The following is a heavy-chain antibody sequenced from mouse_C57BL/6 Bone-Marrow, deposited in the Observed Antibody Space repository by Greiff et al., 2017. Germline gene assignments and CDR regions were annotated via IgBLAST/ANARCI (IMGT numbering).Heavy chain of an antibody. CDR1: GYTFTSYW. J-gene: IGHJ3*01. D-gene: IGHD1-3*01. Sequence: QVQLQQPGAELVKPGASVKVSCKASGYTFTSYWMHWVKQRPGQGLEWIGRIHPSDSDTNYNQKFKGKATLTVDKSSSTAYMQLSSLTSEDSAVYYCAILYMSTWCAYWGQGTLVTVSA. CDR3: AILYMSTWCAY. V-gene: IGHV1-74*01. CDR2: IHPSDSDT.